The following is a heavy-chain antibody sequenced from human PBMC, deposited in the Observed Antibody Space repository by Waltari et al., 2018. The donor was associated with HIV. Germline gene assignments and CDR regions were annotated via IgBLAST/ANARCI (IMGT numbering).Heavy chain of an antibody. Sequence: LRLSCAASGFDFSKYVMNWVRQAPGKGLEWVSGISPASTNIYYGDSVKGRFTIYRDNSRSTLYLQMNGLRAEDTATYYCAKDHPGNYYHIYGMDVWGQGTTVSVTS. J-gene: IGHJ6*02. V-gene: IGHV3-23*01. D-gene: IGHD3-3*02. CDR2: ISPASTNI. CDR3: AKDHPGNYYHIYGMDV. CDR1: GFDFSKYV.